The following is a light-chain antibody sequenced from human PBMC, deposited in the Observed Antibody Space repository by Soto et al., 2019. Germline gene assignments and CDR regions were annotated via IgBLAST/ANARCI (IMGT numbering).Light chain of an antibody. Sequence: EIVLTQSPGTLSLSPGERATLSCRTSQGVSSTFLAWYQHKPGQAPRLLIYGESNRATGIPDRFTGSGSGTYFTLSISRLEPEDFAVYYCQQYRNSRTFRQGTKLEIK. CDR3: QQYRNSRT. J-gene: IGKJ2*01. CDR2: GES. CDR1: QGVSSTF. V-gene: IGKV3-20*01.